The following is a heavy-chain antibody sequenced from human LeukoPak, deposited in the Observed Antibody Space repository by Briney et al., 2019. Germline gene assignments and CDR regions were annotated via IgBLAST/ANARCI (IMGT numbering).Heavy chain of an antibody. J-gene: IGHJ3*01. CDR1: GFTFSNYW. CDR2: IKQDGSEK. V-gene: IGHV3-7*01. CDR3: SVKPASVAFDL. Sequence: GGSLRLSCAASGFTFSNYWMTWVRQAPGKGLEWVANIKQDGSEKYYVDSVKGRFTISRDNARSSLYLQMNSLRAEDTAVYYCSVKPASVAFDLWGQGTMVTVSS. D-gene: IGHD2-2*01.